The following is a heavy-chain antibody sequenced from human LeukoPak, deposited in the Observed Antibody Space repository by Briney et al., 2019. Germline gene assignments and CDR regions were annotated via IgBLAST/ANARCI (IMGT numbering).Heavy chain of an antibody. D-gene: IGHD2-2*01. Sequence: GRSLRLSCAASGFTFSSYAMHWVRQAPGKGLEWVAVISYDGSNKYYADSVKGRFTISRDNSKNTLYLQMNSLRAEDTAVYYCARSSRRTFDYWGQGTLLTVSS. CDR3: ARSSRRTFDY. CDR2: ISYDGSNK. V-gene: IGHV3-30-3*01. J-gene: IGHJ4*02. CDR1: GFTFSSYA.